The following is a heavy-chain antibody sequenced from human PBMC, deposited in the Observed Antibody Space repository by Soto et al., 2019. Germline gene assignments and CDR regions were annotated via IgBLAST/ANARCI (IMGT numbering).Heavy chain of an antibody. CDR3: ALVTYYYDSSGYPS. V-gene: IGHV1-3*01. D-gene: IGHD3-22*01. J-gene: IGHJ5*02. Sequence: ASVKVSCKASGYTFTSYAMHWVRQAPGQRLEWMGWINAGNGNTKYSQKFQGRVTITRDTSASTAYMELSSLRSEDTAVYYCALVTYYYDSSGYPSWGQGTLVTAPQ. CDR2: INAGNGNT. CDR1: GYTFTSYA.